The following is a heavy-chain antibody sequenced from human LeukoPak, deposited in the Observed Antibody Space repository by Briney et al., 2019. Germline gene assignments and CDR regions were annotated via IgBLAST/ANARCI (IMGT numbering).Heavy chain of an antibody. V-gene: IGHV1-2*02. Sequence: VASVKVSCTASGYTFTGYYMHWVRQAPGQGLEWMGWINPNSGGTNYAQKFQGRVSMTGDTSISTAYMELSRLRSDDTAVYYCARTLVVINDAFDIWGQGTMVTVSS. CDR1: GYTFTGYY. CDR3: ARTLVVINDAFDI. D-gene: IGHD3-22*01. CDR2: INPNSGGT. J-gene: IGHJ3*02.